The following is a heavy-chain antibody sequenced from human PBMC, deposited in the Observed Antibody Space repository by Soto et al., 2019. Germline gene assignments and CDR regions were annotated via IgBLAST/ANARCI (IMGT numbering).Heavy chain of an antibody. J-gene: IGHJ4*02. Sequence: QVQLVQSGAEVKKPGASVKVSCKASGYTFTSYDINWVRQATGQGLEWMGWMNPNSGNTGYARKFQGRVTMTRNTSISTAYMELSSLRSEDTAVYYCARETRSGGSLSLDYWGQGTLVTVSS. CDR1: GYTFTSYD. V-gene: IGHV1-8*01. D-gene: IGHD2-15*01. CDR2: MNPNSGNT. CDR3: ARETRSGGSLSLDY.